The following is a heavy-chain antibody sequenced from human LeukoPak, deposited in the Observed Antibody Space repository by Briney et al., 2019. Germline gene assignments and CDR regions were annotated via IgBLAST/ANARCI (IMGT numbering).Heavy chain of an antibody. V-gene: IGHV1-69-2*01. Sequence: GATVKISCKASGYTFTDYYMHWVQQAPGKGLEWMGRVDPEDGETIYAEKLQGRVTITADTSTDTAYMELSSLRSEDTAVYYCATEKDYSNSRFDYWGQGTLVTVSS. J-gene: IGHJ4*02. CDR2: VDPEDGET. CDR1: GYTFTDYY. CDR3: ATEKDYSNSRFDY. D-gene: IGHD4-11*01.